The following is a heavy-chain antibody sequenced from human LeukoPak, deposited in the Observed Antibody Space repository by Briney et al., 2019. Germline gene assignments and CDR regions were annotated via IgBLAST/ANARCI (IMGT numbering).Heavy chain of an antibody. J-gene: IGHJ4*02. V-gene: IGHV1-69*05. D-gene: IGHD2-8*01. CDR3: TRTVLDCKNGVCYDY. Sequence: ASVKVSCKASGGTFSSYAITWVRQAPGQGLEWMGRIIPFSDTPNYAQKFQGRVTITTDESTSAAYMELRSLRSDDTAVYYCTRTVLDCKNGVCYDYWGQGTLVTVSS. CDR1: GGTFSSYA. CDR2: IIPFSDTP.